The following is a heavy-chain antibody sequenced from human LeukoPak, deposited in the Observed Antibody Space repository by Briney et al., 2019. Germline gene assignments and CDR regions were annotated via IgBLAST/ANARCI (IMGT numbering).Heavy chain of an antibody. Sequence: SETLSLTCTVPGGSISSYYWSWIRQPPGKGLEWIGYNYYSGSPNYNPSLKSRVTISVNTSKNQFSLELSSVTAADTAVYYCARADYDSSGYYYYYYYMDVWGKGTTVTVSS. CDR2: NYYSGSP. J-gene: IGHJ6*03. CDR1: GGSISSYY. V-gene: IGHV4-59*01. CDR3: ARADYDSSGYYYYYYYMDV. D-gene: IGHD3-22*01.